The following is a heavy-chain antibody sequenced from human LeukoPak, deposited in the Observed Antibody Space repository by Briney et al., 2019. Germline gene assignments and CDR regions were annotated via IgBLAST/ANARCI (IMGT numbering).Heavy chain of an antibody. V-gene: IGHV3-30*02. J-gene: IGHJ4*02. D-gene: IGHD6-13*01. Sequence: GGSLRLSCAASGFTFNTYGMHWVRQAPGKGLEWVAFIRYDGSNTQYADSVKGRFTISRDNAKNSLYLQMNSLRAEDTAVYYCARDLSSSWLWGQGTLVTVSS. CDR3: ARDLSSSWL. CDR2: IRYDGSNT. CDR1: GFTFNTYG.